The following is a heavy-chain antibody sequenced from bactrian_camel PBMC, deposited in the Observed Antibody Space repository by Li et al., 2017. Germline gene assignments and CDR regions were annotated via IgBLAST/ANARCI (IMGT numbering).Heavy chain of an antibody. CDR1: RYTYASYC. V-gene: IGHV3S55*01. CDR2: MDNEANT. Sequence: QLVESGGDSVQAGGSLRLSCTPGRYTYASYCLGWFRVAPGKEREGVASMDNEANTTYADSVKGRFTISKDNAKNTLYLQMNSLKPEDTAMYYCAADQFRDCLYEYNYWGQGTQVTVS. D-gene: IGHD3*01. CDR3: AADQFRDCLYEYNY. J-gene: IGHJ4*01.